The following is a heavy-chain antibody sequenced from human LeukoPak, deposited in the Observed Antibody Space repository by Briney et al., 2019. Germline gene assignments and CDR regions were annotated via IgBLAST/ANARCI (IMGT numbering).Heavy chain of an antibody. CDR2: MSFDGSHI. J-gene: IGHJ6*03. CDR3: ARGGTYYYQYYYMDV. V-gene: IGHV3-30*01. D-gene: IGHD3-16*01. Sequence: GGSLRLSCAASQFTFNLHAMNWVRQAPGKGLDWVAVMSFDGSHIYYADSVKGRFTISRENSNNTLFLQMNSLNADDTAVYYCARGGTYYYQYYYMDVWGKGTTVTVSS. CDR1: QFTFNLHA.